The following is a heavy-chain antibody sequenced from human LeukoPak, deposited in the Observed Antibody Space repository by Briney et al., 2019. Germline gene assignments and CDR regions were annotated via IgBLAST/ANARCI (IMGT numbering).Heavy chain of an antibody. CDR1: GFTFSSYS. Sequence: GGSLRLSCAASGFTFSSYSMNWVRQAPGKGLEWVSSICSSSTYIYYADSVKGRFTISRDNAKNSLYLQMNSLRAEDTAVYYCARVDGFQFDYWGQGTLVTVSS. CDR3: ARVDGFQFDY. V-gene: IGHV3-21*01. J-gene: IGHJ4*02. D-gene: IGHD5-24*01. CDR2: ICSSSTYI.